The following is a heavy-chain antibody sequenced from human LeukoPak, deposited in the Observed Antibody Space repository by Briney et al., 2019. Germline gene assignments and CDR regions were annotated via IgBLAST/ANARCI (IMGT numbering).Heavy chain of an antibody. D-gene: IGHD3-3*01. V-gene: IGHV3-9*01. J-gene: IGHJ4*02. CDR2: ISWNSGSI. CDR1: GFTFNDYA. CDR3: AKDSTYDFWSGTAVAYFDY. Sequence: GGSLRLSCAASGFTFNDYAMQWVRQAPGKGLEWVSGISWNSGSIDYADSVKGGFTISRDNAKNSVYLQMNSLRAEDTALYYCAKDSTYDFWSGTAVAYFDYWGQGTLVTVSS.